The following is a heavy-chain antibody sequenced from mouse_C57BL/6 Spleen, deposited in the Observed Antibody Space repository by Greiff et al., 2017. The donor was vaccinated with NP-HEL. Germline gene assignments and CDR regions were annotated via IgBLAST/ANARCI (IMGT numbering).Heavy chain of an antibody. D-gene: IGHD2-3*01. V-gene: IGHV1-64*01. CDR2: IHPNSGST. Sequence: QVQLQQPGAELVKPGASVKLSCKASGYTFTSYWMHWVKQRPGQGLEWIGMIHPNSGSTNYNEKFKSKATLTVDKSSSTAYMQLSSLTSKDSAVYYCARSPIYDGYFFDYWGQGTTLTVSS. J-gene: IGHJ2*01. CDR3: ARSPIYDGYFFDY. CDR1: GYTFTSYW.